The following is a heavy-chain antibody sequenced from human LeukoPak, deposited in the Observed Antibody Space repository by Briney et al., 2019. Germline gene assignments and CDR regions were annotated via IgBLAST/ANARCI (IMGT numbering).Heavy chain of an antibody. V-gene: IGHV1-69*13. CDR1: GGTFSSYA. D-gene: IGHD3-3*01. Sequence: SVKVSCKASGGTFSSYAISRVRQAPGQGLEWMGGIIPIFGTANYAQKFQGRVTITADESTSTAYMELSSLRSEDTAVYYCARRLGFLEWLSSGYWFDPWGQGTLVTVSS. J-gene: IGHJ5*02. CDR2: IIPIFGTA. CDR3: ARRLGFLEWLSSGYWFDP.